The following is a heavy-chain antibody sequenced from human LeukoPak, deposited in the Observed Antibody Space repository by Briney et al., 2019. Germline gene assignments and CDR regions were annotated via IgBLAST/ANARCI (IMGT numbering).Heavy chain of an antibody. D-gene: IGHD3-10*01. Sequence: SETLSLTCTVSGYSISSGYYWGWIRQPPGKGLEWIGTVPHSGTTYYNPSLKTRVTISVDTSKNQFSLKLSSVTAADTAVYYCARELGYASGSYYWGQGILVTVSS. CDR1: GYSISSGYY. CDR3: ARELGYASGSYY. V-gene: IGHV4-38-2*02. J-gene: IGHJ4*02. CDR2: VPHSGTT.